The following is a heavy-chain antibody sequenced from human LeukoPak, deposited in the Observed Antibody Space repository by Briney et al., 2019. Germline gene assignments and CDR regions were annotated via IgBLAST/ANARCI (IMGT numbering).Heavy chain of an antibody. CDR3: AREDSGNYYFDF. J-gene: IGHJ4*02. CDR2: ISSSGSTI. V-gene: IGHV3-48*03. D-gene: IGHD1-26*01. Sequence: GGSLRLSCAASGFTFSSYEMNWVRQAPGKGLEWVSYISSSGSTIYYADSVKGRFTISRDNAKNSLYLRMNSLRAEDTAVYYCAREDSGNYYFDFWGQGTLVTVSS. CDR1: GFTFSSYE.